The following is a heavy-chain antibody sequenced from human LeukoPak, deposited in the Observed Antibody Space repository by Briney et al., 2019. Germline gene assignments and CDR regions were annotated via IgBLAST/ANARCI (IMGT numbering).Heavy chain of an antibody. CDR1: GYTFTSYA. J-gene: IGHJ4*02. D-gene: IGHD2-2*01. CDR2: INTGNGNT. CDR3: ARPAGYQLPKGMFLFY. Sequence: ASVKVSCKASGYTFTSYAMHWVRQAPGQRLEWMGWINTGNGNTKYSQMFQGRVTITRDTSASTAYMELSSLRSEDTAVYYCARPAGYQLPKGMFLFYWGQGTLVTVSS. V-gene: IGHV1-3*04.